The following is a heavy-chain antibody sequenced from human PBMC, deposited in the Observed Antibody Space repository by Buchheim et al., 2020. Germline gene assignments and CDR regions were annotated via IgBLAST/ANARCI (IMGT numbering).Heavy chain of an antibody. CDR3: ARDRRWSTPWGGPYYYYYGIDV. V-gene: IGHV3-74*01. Sequence: EVQLVESGGGLVQPGGSLRLSCAASGFTFSSYWMHWVRQAPGKGLVWVSRINSDGSSTSYADSVKGRFTISRDNAKNTLYLQMNSLRAEDTAVYYCARDRRWSTPWGGPYYYYYGIDVWGQGTT. CDR1: GFTFSSYW. J-gene: IGHJ6*02. CDR2: INSDGSST. D-gene: IGHD4-23*01.